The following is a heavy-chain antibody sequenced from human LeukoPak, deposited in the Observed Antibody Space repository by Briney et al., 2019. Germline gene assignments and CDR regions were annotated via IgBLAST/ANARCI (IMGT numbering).Heavy chain of an antibody. CDR1: GGSISSSSYY. D-gene: IGHD3-22*01. CDR3: ARRPLDYYDSSGYTPIDY. CDR2: IYYSGST. V-gene: IGHV4-39*01. Sequence: SETLSLTCTVSGGSISSSSYYWGWIRQPPGKGLEWIGSIYYSGSTYYNPSLKSRVTISVDTSKNQFSLKLSSVTAADTAVYYCARRPLDYYDSSGYTPIDYWGQGTLVTVSS. J-gene: IGHJ4*02.